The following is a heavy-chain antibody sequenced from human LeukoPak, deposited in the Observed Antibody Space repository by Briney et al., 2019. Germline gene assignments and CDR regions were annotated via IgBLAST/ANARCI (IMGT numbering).Heavy chain of an antibody. J-gene: IGHJ4*02. Sequence: GGSLRLSCAASGFTFSSYGMHWVRQAPGKGLEWVAFIRYDGSNKYYADSVKGRFTISRDNSKNTLYLQMNSLRAEDTAVYYCAKLGSSWSAFDYWGQGTLVTVSS. V-gene: IGHV3-30*02. CDR1: GFTFSSYG. D-gene: IGHD6-13*01. CDR3: AKLGSSWSAFDY. CDR2: IRYDGSNK.